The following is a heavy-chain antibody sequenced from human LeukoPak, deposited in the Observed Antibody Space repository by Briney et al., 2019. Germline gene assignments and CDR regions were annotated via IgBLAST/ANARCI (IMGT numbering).Heavy chain of an antibody. D-gene: IGHD3-9*01. V-gene: IGHV3-23*01. CDR3: AKNPDYDVLTGTSFDY. Sequence: GGSLRLSCAASGFTFSGYAMSWVRQAPGKGLEWVSSVSDSGSNTYYAASVKGRFTISRDNSNNTLYLQMSSLKAEDTAVYYCAKNPDYDVLTGTSFDYWGQGALVTVSS. CDR2: VSDSGSNT. CDR1: GFTFSGYA. J-gene: IGHJ4*02.